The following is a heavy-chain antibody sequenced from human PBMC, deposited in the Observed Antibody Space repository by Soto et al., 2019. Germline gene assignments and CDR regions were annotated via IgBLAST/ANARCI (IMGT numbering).Heavy chain of an antibody. CDR3: ARFSGSYTRGLDY. Sequence: EVQLVVSGGGLVQPGGSLRLSCAASGFTFSDHYMDWVRQAPGKGLEWVGRSRNKANSYSTEYAASVKGRFTISRDESKNSLYLQMNSLKTEATAVYYCARFSGSYTRGLDYWGQGTLVTVSS. V-gene: IGHV3-72*01. D-gene: IGHD1-26*01. CDR2: SRNKANSYST. CDR1: GFTFSDHY. J-gene: IGHJ4*02.